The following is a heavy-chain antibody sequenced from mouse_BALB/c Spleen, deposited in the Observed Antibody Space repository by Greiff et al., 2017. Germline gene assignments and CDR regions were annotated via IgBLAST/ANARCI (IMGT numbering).Heavy chain of an antibody. J-gene: IGHJ2*01. Sequence: VQLQQSGAELVRPGALVKLSCKASGFNIKDYYMHWVKQRPEQGLEWIGRIDPANGNTKYDPKFQGKATITADTSSNTAYLQLSSLTSEDTAVYYCARNSLLRPDYWGQGTTLTVSS. CDR3: ARNSLLRPDY. D-gene: IGHD1-2*01. CDR1: GFNIKDYY. V-gene: IGHV14-1*02. CDR2: IDPANGNT.